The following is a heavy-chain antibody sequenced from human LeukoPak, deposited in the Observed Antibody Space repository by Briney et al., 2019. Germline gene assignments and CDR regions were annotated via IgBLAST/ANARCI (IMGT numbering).Heavy chain of an antibody. Sequence: PGGSLRLSCAASGFTFSSYSMNWVRQAPGKGLEWVSYISSSSSTIYYADSVKGRFTISRDNSKNTLYLQMNSLRAEDTAVYYCAKYIRITIFGSPFDYWGQGTLVTVSS. D-gene: IGHD3-3*01. CDR1: GFTFSSYS. J-gene: IGHJ4*02. CDR2: ISSSSSTI. V-gene: IGHV3-48*01. CDR3: AKYIRITIFGSPFDY.